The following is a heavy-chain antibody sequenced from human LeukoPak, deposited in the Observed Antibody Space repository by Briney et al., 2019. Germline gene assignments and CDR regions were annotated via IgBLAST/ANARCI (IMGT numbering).Heavy chain of an antibody. CDR1: GFTFSSYW. Sequence: GGSLRLSCAASGFTFSSYWMSWVRQAPGKGLEWVANIKLDGSEEYYVDSVKGRFTISRDNAKNSLYLQMNSLRADDTAVYYCAREGHSGSWFEYWGQGTLVTVSS. J-gene: IGHJ4*02. CDR2: IKLDGSEE. V-gene: IGHV3-7*04. D-gene: IGHD6-13*01. CDR3: AREGHSGSWFEY.